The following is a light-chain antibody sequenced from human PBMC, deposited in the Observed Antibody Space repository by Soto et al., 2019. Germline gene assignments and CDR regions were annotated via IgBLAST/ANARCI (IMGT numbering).Light chain of an antibody. CDR1: TSNIGSNT. CDR2: NNN. CDR3: ATWDDSLNVWM. V-gene: IGLV1-44*01. J-gene: IGLJ3*02. Sequence: QLVLTQTPSASGTPGQRVTISCSGSTSNIGSNTVNWYQQLPGTAPKLLIYNNNQRPSGVPDRFSGSKSGTSASLAISGLLSEDEAVFYCATWDDSLNVWMFGGGTQLTVL.